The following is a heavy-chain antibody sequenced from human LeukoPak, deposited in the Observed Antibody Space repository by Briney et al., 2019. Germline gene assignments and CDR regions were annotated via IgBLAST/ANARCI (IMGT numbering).Heavy chain of an antibody. CDR2: ISNNGGYT. CDR1: GFTFSSSA. V-gene: IGHV3-23*01. D-gene: IGHD4-17*01. Sequence: GGSLRLSCAASGFTFSSSAMSWVRQAPGKGLEWVSAISNNGGYTYYADSVQGRFTISRDNSKNSLYLYMNSLRVEDTAVYYCARDCQPYGDYKNWFDPWGQGTLVTVSS. CDR3: ARDCQPYGDYKNWFDP. J-gene: IGHJ5*02.